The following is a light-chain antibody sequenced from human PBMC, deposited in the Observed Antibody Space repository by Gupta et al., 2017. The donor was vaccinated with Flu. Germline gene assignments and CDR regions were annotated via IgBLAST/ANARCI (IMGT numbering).Light chain of an antibody. V-gene: IGKV1-5*03. CDR3: QQYYTYPLT. J-gene: IGKJ4*01. CDR2: KAS. CDR1: QNINSW. Sequence: DIQMTQSPSTLSASVGDRVTITCRASQNINSWLAWYHQKPGKAPKILIYKASSLESGVPSRFSGSGSGTDFTLTISSLQPDDFAAYYCQQYYTYPLTFGGGTKVEIK.